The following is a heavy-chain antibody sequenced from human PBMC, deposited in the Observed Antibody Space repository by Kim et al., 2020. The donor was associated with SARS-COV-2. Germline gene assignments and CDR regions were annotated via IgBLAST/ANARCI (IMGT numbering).Heavy chain of an antibody. Sequence: AQKFQGRVTITADESTSTAYMELSSLRSEDTAVYYCARFGGGSSWRYFDYWGQGTLVTVSS. V-gene: IGHV1-69*01. D-gene: IGHD6-13*01. CDR3: ARFGGGSSWRYFDY. J-gene: IGHJ4*02.